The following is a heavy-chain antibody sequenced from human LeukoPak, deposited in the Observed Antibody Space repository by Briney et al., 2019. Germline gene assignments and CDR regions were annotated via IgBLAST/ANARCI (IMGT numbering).Heavy chain of an antibody. Sequence: VASVKVSCKASGGTFSSYAISWVRQAPGQGLEWMGRIIPILGIANYAQKLQGRVTMTTDTSTSTAYMGLRSLRSDDTAVYYCARGWLRNRVLPYYFDYWGQGTLVTVSS. CDR3: ARGWLRNRVLPYYFDY. D-gene: IGHD3-9*01. V-gene: IGHV1-69*04. CDR1: GGTFSSYA. J-gene: IGHJ4*02. CDR2: IIPILGIA.